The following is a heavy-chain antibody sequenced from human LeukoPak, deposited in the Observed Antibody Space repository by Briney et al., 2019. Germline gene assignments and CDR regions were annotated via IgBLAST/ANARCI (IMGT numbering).Heavy chain of an antibody. CDR1: GGSISSGGYY. CDR2: IYYSGST. V-gene: IGHV4-31*03. J-gene: IGHJ3*02. Sequence: PSETLSLTCTVSGGSISSGGYYWSWIRQHPGKGLEWIGYIYYSGSTYYNPSLKSRVTISVDTSKNQFSLKLSSVTAADTAVYYCARRDGCTNGAFDIWGQGTMVTVSS. D-gene: IGHD5-24*01. CDR3: ARRDGCTNGAFDI.